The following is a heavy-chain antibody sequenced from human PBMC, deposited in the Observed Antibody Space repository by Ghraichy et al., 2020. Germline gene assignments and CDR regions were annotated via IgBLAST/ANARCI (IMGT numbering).Heavy chain of an antibody. CDR1: GFSLTTGVMC. D-gene: IGHD3-16*01. V-gene: IGHV2-70*01. Sequence: SGPTLVKPTQTLTLTCTFSGFSLTTGVMCVTWIRQPPGKALEWLALIDWDDNQYFSTSLRTRLTISKDTSKNQVVLTMTNMDPVETATYYCARIAKTYDDRGYYYFPGMDVWGQGTTVTVSS. CDR3: ARIAKTYDDRGYYYFPGMDV. CDR2: IDWDDNQ. J-gene: IGHJ6*02.